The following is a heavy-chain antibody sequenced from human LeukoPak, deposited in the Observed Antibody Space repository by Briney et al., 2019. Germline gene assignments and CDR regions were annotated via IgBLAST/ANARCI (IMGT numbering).Heavy chain of an antibody. D-gene: IGHD3-10*01. CDR2: INEVGTEE. CDR1: GFIFSDYW. Sequence: PGGSLRLSCAASGFIFSDYWMNWVRQVPGKGLEWVANINEVGTEEDYVDSVRGRFTISRDNTKNTLYLQMNSLRAEDTALYYCATRESSMARTHWGQGTLVTVSS. CDR3: ATRESSMARTH. J-gene: IGHJ4*02. V-gene: IGHV3-7*01.